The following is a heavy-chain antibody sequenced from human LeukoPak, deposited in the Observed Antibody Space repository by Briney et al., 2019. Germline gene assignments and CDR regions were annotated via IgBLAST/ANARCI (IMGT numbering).Heavy chain of an antibody. J-gene: IGHJ4*02. CDR2: TNPNSGGT. Sequence: ASVKVSCKASGYTFTGYYMHWVRQAPGQGLEWMGWTNPNSGGTNYAQKFQGRVTMTRDTSISTAYMELSRLRSDDTAVYYCAREGFEDYYDSSGPDPFDYWGQGTLVTVSS. CDR3: AREGFEDYYDSSGPDPFDY. CDR1: GYTFTGYY. D-gene: IGHD3-22*01. V-gene: IGHV1-2*02.